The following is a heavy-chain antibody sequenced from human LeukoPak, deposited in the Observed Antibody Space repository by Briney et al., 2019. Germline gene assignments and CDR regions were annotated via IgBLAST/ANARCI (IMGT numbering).Heavy chain of an antibody. CDR1: GLTFSDYY. CDR3: ARDIAAAGYFDY. Sequence: GGSLTLSWAASGLTFSDYYMSWIRPAPGKGLEWVSYISSSGSTIYNADAMMGRFTISRDNAKNSLYLRMNSLRAEDTAVYCCARDIAAAGYFDYWGQGNLVTVSS. J-gene: IGHJ4*02. D-gene: IGHD6-13*01. CDR2: ISSSGSTI. V-gene: IGHV3-11*04.